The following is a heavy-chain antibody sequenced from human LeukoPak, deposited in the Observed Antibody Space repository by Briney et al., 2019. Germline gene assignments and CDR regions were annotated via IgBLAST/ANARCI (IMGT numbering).Heavy chain of an antibody. CDR2: IIPIFGTA. D-gene: IGHD3-22*01. J-gene: IGHJ4*02. Sequence: GASVKVSCKASGGTFSSYAISWVRQAPGQGLEWMGGIIPIFGTANYAQKFQGRVTITADKSTSTAYMELSSLRSEDTAVYYCARASPQWLLIDYWGQGTLVTVSS. CDR3: ARASPQWLLIDY. CDR1: GGTFSSYA. V-gene: IGHV1-69*06.